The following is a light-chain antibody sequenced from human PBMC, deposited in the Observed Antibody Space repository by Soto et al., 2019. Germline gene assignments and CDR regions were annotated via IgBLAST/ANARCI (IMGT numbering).Light chain of an antibody. CDR2: DAS. CDR1: QDIRDY. J-gene: IGKJ2*01. Sequence: DIQMTQSPSSLSASVGDRVTITCQASQDIRDYLNWYQQKPGKAPKLLIYDASNLQTGVPSRFGGSGSGTDFTLTISSPQPEDIATYYCQQYETLPYTFGQGTKLEIK. V-gene: IGKV1-33*01. CDR3: QQYETLPYT.